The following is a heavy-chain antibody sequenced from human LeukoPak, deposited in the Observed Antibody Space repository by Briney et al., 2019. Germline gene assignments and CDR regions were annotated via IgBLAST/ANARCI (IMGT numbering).Heavy chain of an antibody. CDR3: ARGAEVAATYYYYGMDV. CDR1: GGTFSSYA. CDR2: IIPIFGTA. V-gene: IGHV1-69*13. J-gene: IGHJ6*02. D-gene: IGHD6-19*01. Sequence: ASVEVSCKASGGTFSSYAISWVRQAPGQGLEWMGGIIPIFGTANYAQKFQGRVTITADESTSTAYMELSSLRSEDTAVYYCARGAEVAATYYYYGMDVWGQGTTVTVSS.